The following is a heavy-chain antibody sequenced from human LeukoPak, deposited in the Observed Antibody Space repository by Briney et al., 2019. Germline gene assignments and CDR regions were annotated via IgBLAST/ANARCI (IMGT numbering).Heavy chain of an antibody. CDR3: ASDLPTGYCSSTSCLRSNWFDP. J-gene: IGHJ5*02. D-gene: IGHD2-2*01. V-gene: IGHV4-38-2*02. Sequence: PSETLSLTCTVSGYSISSGYYWGWIRQPPGKGLEWIGSIYHSGSTYYNPSLKSRVTISVDTSKNQFSLKLSSVTAADTAVYYCASDLPTGYCSSTSCLRSNWFDPWGQGTLVTVSS. CDR1: GYSISSGYY. CDR2: IYHSGST.